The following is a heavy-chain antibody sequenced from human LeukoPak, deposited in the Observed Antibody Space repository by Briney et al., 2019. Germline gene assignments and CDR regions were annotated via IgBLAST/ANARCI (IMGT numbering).Heavy chain of an antibody. Sequence: SVKVSCKASGGTFSSYAISWVRQAPGQGLEWMGRIIPILGIANYAQKFQGRVTITADESTSTAYMELSSLRSEDTAVYYCARNKALPAYDSSRYFDYWGQGTLVTVSS. D-gene: IGHD3-22*01. CDR1: GGTFSSYA. V-gene: IGHV1-69*04. CDR2: IIPILGIA. CDR3: ARNKALPAYDSSRYFDY. J-gene: IGHJ4*02.